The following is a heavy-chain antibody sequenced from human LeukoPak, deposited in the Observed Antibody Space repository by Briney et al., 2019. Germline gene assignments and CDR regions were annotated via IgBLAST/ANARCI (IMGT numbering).Heavy chain of an antibody. J-gene: IGHJ6*02. CDR3: ARGDLGRYYYYGMDV. CDR2: MNPNSGNT. Sequence: ASVTVSCTASGYTFTSYDINWVRQAPGQGLEWMGWMNPNSGNTGYAQKFQGRVTMTRNTSISTAYMELSSLRSEDTAVYYCARGDLGRYYYYGMDVWGQGTTVTVSS. D-gene: IGHD1-26*01. V-gene: IGHV1-8*01. CDR1: GYTFTSYD.